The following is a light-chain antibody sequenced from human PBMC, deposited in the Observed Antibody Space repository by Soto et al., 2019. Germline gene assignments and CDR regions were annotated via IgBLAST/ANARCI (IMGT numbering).Light chain of an antibody. CDR3: ATWDGSLNVV. Sequence: QSVLTQSPSASGTPGQRVSISCSGSTSNIGTNTVSWYQHVPGTAPKLLIYSNDQRPSAVPGRFSGSKSGTSASLAISGLLSEDEADYYCATWDGSLNVVFGGGNKLTVL. CDR2: SND. V-gene: IGLV1-44*01. CDR1: TSNIGTNT. J-gene: IGLJ2*01.